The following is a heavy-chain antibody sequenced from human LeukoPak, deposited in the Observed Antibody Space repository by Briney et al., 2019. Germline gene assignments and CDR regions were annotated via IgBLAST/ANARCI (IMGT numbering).Heavy chain of an antibody. Sequence: GGSLRLSCVGSGFIFSSYSMNWVRQAPGKGLEWVSSISSSSSYIYYADSVKGRFTISRDNAKNSLYLQMNSLRAEDTAVYYCARPDYYGSGSDPAFDIWGQGTMVTVSS. D-gene: IGHD3-10*01. CDR1: GFIFSSYS. CDR2: ISSSSSYI. V-gene: IGHV3-21*01. CDR3: ARPDYYGSGSDPAFDI. J-gene: IGHJ3*02.